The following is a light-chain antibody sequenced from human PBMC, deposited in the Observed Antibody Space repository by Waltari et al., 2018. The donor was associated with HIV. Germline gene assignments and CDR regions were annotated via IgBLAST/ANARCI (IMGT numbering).Light chain of an antibody. CDR2: AAS. V-gene: IGKV1-39*01. CDR3: QQSYITPRT. J-gene: IGKJ1*01. Sequence: DIQMTQSPYSLSASVGDRVTITCRASQSIDYYLNWYQQKPGKAPNLLIHAASTLQSGFPSRFSCSGSGTDFTLTISSLQPEDFATYYCQQSYITPRTFGLGTKVEI. CDR1: QSIDYY.